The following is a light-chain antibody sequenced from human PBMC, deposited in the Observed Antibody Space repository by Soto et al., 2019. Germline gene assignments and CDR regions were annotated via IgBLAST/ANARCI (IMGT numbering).Light chain of an antibody. Sequence: QSALTQPASVSGSPGQSITISCTGTSSDVGGYNYVSWYQQHPGKAPKLMIYDVSSRPSGVSNRFSGSKSGNTASLTISGLQAEDEAEYYCSSYTSSSTLLYVFGTGTKLTVL. CDR3: SSYTSSSTLLYV. J-gene: IGLJ1*01. CDR2: DVS. V-gene: IGLV2-14*01. CDR1: SSDVGGYNY.